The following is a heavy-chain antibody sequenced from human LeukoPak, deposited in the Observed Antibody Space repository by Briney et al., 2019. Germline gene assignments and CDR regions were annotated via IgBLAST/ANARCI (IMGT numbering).Heavy chain of an antibody. D-gene: IGHD6-25*01. CDR3: AKGGGLAAAGAFDY. V-gene: IGHV3-30*02. CDR2: VRYDESYT. J-gene: IGHJ4*02. Sequence: GGSLRLSCAASGFTFNTYTMHWVRQAPGKGLEWVAFVRYDESYTNYADSVKGRFTISRDNSKNTLDLQMSSLRDEDTAVYYCAKGGGLAAAGAFDYWGQGTLVSVSS. CDR1: GFTFNTYT.